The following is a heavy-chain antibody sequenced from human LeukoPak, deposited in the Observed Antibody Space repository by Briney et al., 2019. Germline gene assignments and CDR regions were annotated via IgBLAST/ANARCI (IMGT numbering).Heavy chain of an antibody. J-gene: IGHJ4*02. Sequence: GSLRLSCAASGFTFSDYYWSWIRQPPGKGLEWIGYIYYSGSTNYNPSLKSRVTISVDTSKNQFSLKLSSVTAADTAVYYCAGTHSSYYYDTLDYWGQGTLVTVSS. CDR3: AGTHSSYYYDTLDY. V-gene: IGHV4-59*01. D-gene: IGHD3-22*01. CDR2: IYYSGST. CDR1: GFTFSDYY.